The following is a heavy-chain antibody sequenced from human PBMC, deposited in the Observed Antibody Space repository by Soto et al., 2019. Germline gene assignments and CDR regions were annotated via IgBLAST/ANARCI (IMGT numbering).Heavy chain of an antibody. CDR3: ARGGHVVVVTAALDY. J-gene: IGHJ4*02. D-gene: IGHD2-21*02. CDR1: GDTFTDYY. CDR2: VNPSGGHT. Sequence: QVQLVQSGAEVKKPGASVKVSCKASGDTFTDYYIHWVRQAPGQGLEWMGTVNPSGGHTTYAQHFLGRVTMNRDTSTSTRYMELTSLTSEDTAVYYCARGGHVVVVTAALDYWGQGTLVTVSS. V-gene: IGHV1-46*01.